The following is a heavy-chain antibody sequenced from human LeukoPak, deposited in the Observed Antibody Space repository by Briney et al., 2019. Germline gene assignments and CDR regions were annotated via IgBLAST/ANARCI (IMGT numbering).Heavy chain of an antibody. CDR2: ISSSSSYI. CDR3: AGARGWELSS. J-gene: IGHJ5*02. CDR1: GFPFSSYS. D-gene: IGHD1-26*01. Sequence: GSLRLSFAASGFPFSSYSMNWVRPAPGKGLEWVSSISSSSSYIYYADSVKGRFTISRDNAKNSLFLQMNSLRAEDTAVYYCAGARGWELSSWGQGTLVTVSS. V-gene: IGHV3-21*01.